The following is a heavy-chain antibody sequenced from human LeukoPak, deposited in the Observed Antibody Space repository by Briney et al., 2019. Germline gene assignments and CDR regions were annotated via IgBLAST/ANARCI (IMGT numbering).Heavy chain of an antibody. CDR2: IKEDGSEK. D-gene: IGHD4-23*01. V-gene: IGHV3-7*01. Sequence: GGSLRLSCAASGFTFNSYWMSWVRQAPGKGLEWVANIKEDGSEKHYVDSVKGRFTISRDNAKNSLYLQMNSLRAEDTAMYYCARDYGGNSVYWGQGTLVTVSS. CDR3: ARDYGGNSVY. J-gene: IGHJ4*02. CDR1: GFTFNSYW.